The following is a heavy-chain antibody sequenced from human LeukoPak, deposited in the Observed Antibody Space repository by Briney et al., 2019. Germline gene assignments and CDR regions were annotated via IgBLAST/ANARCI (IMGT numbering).Heavy chain of an antibody. V-gene: IGHV3-23*01. D-gene: IGHD2-8*02. J-gene: IGHJ4*02. Sequence: GGSLRLSCEGSGFTFKNFGMRWIRQAPGKGLEWVSEVSGSGRTTDYADSVKGRFVISRDNSKSALYLEMNNLGVEDTAIYYCAKRRTTGNYFDYWGQGTLVTVSA. CDR2: VSGSGRTT. CDR1: GFTFKNFG. CDR3: AKRRTTGNYFDY.